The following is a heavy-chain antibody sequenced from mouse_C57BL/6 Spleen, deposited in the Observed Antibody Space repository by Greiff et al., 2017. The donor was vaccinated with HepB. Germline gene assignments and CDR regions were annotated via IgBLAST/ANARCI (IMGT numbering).Heavy chain of an antibody. J-gene: IGHJ3*01. Sequence: QVQLQQPGAELVKPGASVKLSCKASGYTFTSYWMQWVKQRPGQGLEWIGEIDPSDSYTNYNPKFKGKATLTVDTSSSAAYMQLSSLTSEDSAVYYCAPYYGNSAWFAYWGQGTLVTVSA. CDR3: APYYGNSAWFAY. CDR1: GYTFTSYW. D-gene: IGHD2-10*01. CDR2: IDPSDSYT. V-gene: IGHV1-50*01.